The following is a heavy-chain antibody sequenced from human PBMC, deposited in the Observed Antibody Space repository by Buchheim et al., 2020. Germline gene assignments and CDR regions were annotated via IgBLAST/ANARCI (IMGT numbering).Heavy chain of an antibody. CDR2: ISGSGGST. J-gene: IGHJ6*02. V-gene: IGHV3-23*01. Sequence: EVQLLESGGGLVQPGGSLRLSCAASGFTFSSYAMSWVRQAPGKGLEWVSAISGSGGSTYYADSVKGRFTISRDHFKNPLYLPMNSLRAEGTAVYYCAKEGAAAMVNYGMDVWGQGTT. CDR1: GFTFSSYA. CDR3: AKEGAAAMVNYGMDV. D-gene: IGHD5-18*01.